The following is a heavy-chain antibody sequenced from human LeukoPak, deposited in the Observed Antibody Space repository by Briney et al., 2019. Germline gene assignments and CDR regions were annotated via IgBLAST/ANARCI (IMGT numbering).Heavy chain of an antibody. D-gene: IGHD3-10*01. J-gene: IGHJ4*02. V-gene: IGHV3-30*02. Sequence: GGSLRLSCAASGFTFRRFAMDWVRQAPGKGLEWVAFIRFDGSKDYYADSVKGRFTISRDNAKNTLYLQMNSLRAEDTAVYYCARGGSGLIDYWGQGTLVTVSS. CDR1: GFTFRRFA. CDR3: ARGGSGLIDY. CDR2: IRFDGSKD.